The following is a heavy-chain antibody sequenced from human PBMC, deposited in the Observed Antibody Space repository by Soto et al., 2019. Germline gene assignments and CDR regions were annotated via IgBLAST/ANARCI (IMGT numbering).Heavy chain of an antibody. CDR1: GFTFSSYA. CDR3: AKDPLQYNWNFEYYFDY. Sequence: GGSLRLSCAASGFTFSSYAMSWVRQAPGKGLEWVSAISGSGGSTYYADSVKGRFTISRDNSKNTLYLQMNSLRAEDTAVYYCAKDPLQYNWNFEYYFDYWVQGTLVTVSS. V-gene: IGHV3-23*01. J-gene: IGHJ4*02. D-gene: IGHD1-7*01. CDR2: ISGSGGST.